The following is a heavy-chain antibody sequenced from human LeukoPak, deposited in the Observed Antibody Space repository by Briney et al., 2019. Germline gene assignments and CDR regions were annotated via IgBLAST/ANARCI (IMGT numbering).Heavy chain of an antibody. Sequence: GGSLRLSCAASGFTFSSYSMSWVRQAPGKGLEWVSSISSSSSYIYYADSVKGRFTISRDNAKNSLYLQMNSLRAEDTAVYYCARGGDYGDNFDYWGQGTLVTVSS. CDR3: ARGGDYGDNFDY. J-gene: IGHJ4*02. V-gene: IGHV3-21*01. CDR2: ISSSSSYI. D-gene: IGHD4-17*01. CDR1: GFTFSSYS.